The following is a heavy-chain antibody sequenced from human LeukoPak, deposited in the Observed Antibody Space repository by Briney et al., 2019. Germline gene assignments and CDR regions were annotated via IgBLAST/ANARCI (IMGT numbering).Heavy chain of an antibody. CDR3: ARSSERRYYFDY. CDR1: GFTVSTNY. CDR2: IYSGGST. D-gene: IGHD3-16*01. J-gene: IGHJ4*02. V-gene: IGHV3-53*01. Sequence: PGGSLRLSCAASGFTVSTNYMSWVRQVPGKGLEWVSIIYSGGSTYYADSVKGRFTISRDNSKNTLDLQMDSLRAEDTAIYYCARSSERRYYFDYWGQGTLVTVSS.